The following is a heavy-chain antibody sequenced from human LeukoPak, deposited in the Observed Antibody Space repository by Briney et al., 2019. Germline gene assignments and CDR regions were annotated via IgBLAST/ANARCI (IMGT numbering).Heavy chain of an antibody. V-gene: IGHV5-51*01. CDR3: ATSAAAGDYYYYSMDV. CDR1: GYSFTSYW. Sequence: GESLKISCKGSGYSFTSYWIGWVRQMPGKGLEWMGIIYPGDSDTRYSPSFQGQVTISADKSISTAYLQWSSLKASDTAMYYCATSAAAGDYYYYSMDVWGKGTTVTVSS. J-gene: IGHJ6*03. CDR2: IYPGDSDT. D-gene: IGHD6-13*01.